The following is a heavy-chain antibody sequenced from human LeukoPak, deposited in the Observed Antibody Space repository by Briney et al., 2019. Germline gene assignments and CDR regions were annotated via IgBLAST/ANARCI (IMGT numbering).Heavy chain of an antibody. CDR2: INQDGSEK. CDR3: ARDPLPYYYDSSGYYYDY. Sequence: GGSLRLSCAASGFTFSSYWMSWVRQAPGKGLEWVANINQDGSEKYYVDSVKGRFTISRDNAKNSLYLQMNSLRAEDTAVYYCARDPLPYYYDSSGYYYDYWGQGTLVTVSS. D-gene: IGHD3-22*01. J-gene: IGHJ4*02. V-gene: IGHV3-7*01. CDR1: GFTFSSYW.